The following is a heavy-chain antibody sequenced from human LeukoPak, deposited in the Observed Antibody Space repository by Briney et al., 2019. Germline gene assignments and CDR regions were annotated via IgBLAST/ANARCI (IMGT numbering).Heavy chain of an antibody. CDR2: ITSSSSHI. J-gene: IGHJ6*03. D-gene: IGHD6-13*01. CDR1: GFTFSSYN. V-gene: IGHV3-21*01. Sequence: GGSLRLSCAASGFTFSSYNVNWVRQAPGKGLEWVSSITSSSSHIYYADSVKGRFTISRDNAKNSLYLQIDSLRAEDTAVYYCARDPYSGSYVDYYYYYYMDVWGKGTTVTISS. CDR3: ARDPYSGSYVDYYYYYYMDV.